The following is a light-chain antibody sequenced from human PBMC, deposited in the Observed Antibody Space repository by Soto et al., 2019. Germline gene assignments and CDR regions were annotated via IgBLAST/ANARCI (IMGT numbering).Light chain of an antibody. Sequence: DIVMTQPPDSLAVSLGERATINCKSSQSVLYSSNNENYLAWYQQKPGQPPKLLISWASTREFGVPDRFSGSGSGTDFTLTISTLQAEDVAVYYCQQYYSTPQTFGQGTKVEIK. CDR2: WAS. V-gene: IGKV4-1*01. CDR3: QQYYSTPQT. J-gene: IGKJ1*01. CDR1: QSVLYSSNNENY.